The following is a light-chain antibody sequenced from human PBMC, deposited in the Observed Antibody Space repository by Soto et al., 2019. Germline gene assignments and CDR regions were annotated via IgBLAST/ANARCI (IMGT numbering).Light chain of an antibody. J-gene: IGKJ4*01. CDR2: GAS. CDR3: LQYDTSPLT. V-gene: IGKV3-20*01. CDR1: QSFSSRK. Sequence: EIVLCQSSGTPSLPPGERATLLRRSSQSFSSRKIAWFQQKPGQAPRLLMYGASSRGTGIPDRFSGGGSGTDFTLTISRLEPKDFAVYYCLQYDTSPLTFGGGTKVDIK.